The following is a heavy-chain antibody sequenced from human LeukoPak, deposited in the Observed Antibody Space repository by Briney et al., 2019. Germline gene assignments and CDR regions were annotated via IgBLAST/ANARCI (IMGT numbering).Heavy chain of an antibody. CDR2: ISWNSGSI. V-gene: IGHV3-9*01. CDR1: GFTFDDYA. J-gene: IGHJ2*01. CDR3: ARGWYFDL. Sequence: GRSLRLSCAASGFTFDDYAMHWVRQAPGKGLEWVSGISWNSGSIGYADSVKGRFTISRDNSKNTLYLQMNSLRAEDTAVYYCARGWYFDLWGRGTLVTVSS.